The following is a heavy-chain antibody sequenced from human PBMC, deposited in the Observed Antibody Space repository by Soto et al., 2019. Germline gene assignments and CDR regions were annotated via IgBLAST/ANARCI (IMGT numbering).Heavy chain of an antibody. CDR1: GYTFINYD. CDR2: MNPGSGKT. D-gene: IGHD3-16*01. J-gene: IGHJ5*02. V-gene: IGHV1-8*02. CDR3: ARMASFGTLNWFDP. Sequence: QVQLVQSGAEVKEPGASVRVSCKASGYTFINYDISWVRQATGQGLEWMGWMNPGSGKTGYANKFQGRDTMTRNASTDTAPLELSSLTSEDTAVYYCARMASFGTLNWFDPWGQGTLVTVSS.